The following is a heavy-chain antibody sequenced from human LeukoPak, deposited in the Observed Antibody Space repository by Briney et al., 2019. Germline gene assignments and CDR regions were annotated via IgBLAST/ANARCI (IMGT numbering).Heavy chain of an antibody. J-gene: IGHJ3*02. V-gene: IGHV4-39*01. CDR3: ARLPAATDI. CDR2: IYYSGST. CDR1: GGSISSSTYY. Sequence: SETLSLTCIVSGGSISSSTYYWGWIRQPPGKGLEWIASIYYSGSTYCNPSLKSRVTISVDTSKNQFSLKVSSVTAADTAVYYCARLPAATDIWGQGTMVTVSS.